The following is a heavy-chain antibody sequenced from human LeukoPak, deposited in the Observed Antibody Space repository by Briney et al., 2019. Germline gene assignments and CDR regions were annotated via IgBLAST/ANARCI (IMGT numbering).Heavy chain of an antibody. CDR1: GYTFTGYY. V-gene: IGHV1-2*06. Sequence: ASVKVSCKASGYTFTGYYMHWVRQAPGQGLEWMGRINPNSGGTNYAQKFQGRVTMTRDTSISTAYMELSRLRSDDTAVYYCARLTYYYDSSGQNWFDPWGQGTLVTVSS. CDR2: INPNSGGT. D-gene: IGHD3-22*01. J-gene: IGHJ5*02. CDR3: ARLTYYYDSSGQNWFDP.